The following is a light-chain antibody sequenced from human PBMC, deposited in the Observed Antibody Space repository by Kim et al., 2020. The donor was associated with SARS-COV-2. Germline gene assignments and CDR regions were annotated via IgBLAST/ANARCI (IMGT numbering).Light chain of an antibody. J-gene: IGKJ1*01. CDR2: DAS. CDR3: QQYNSYSWT. CDR1: QSISSW. V-gene: IGKV1-5*01. Sequence: GDRVTITCRASQSISSWLAWYQQKLGQAPKLLIYDASSLESGVPSRFSASGSGTEFTLTISSLQPDDFATYYCQQYNSYSWTFGQGTNVDI.